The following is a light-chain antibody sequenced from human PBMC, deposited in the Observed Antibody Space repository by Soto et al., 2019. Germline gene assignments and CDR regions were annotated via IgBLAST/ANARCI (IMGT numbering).Light chain of an antibody. Sequence: ETVMTQSPATLSVSPLERATLSCRASQSISSNLAWYQQKPGQAPRLLIYGASTRATGIPARFTGSGSGTEFTLTISSLQSEDFAVYYCQQYNNWPLTFGGGTKVDIK. CDR1: QSISSN. J-gene: IGKJ4*01. CDR3: QQYNNWPLT. V-gene: IGKV3-15*01. CDR2: GAS.